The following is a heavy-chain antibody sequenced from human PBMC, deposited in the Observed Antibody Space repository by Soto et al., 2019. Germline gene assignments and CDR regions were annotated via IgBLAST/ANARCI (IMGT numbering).Heavy chain of an antibody. D-gene: IGHD1-26*01. Sequence: SETLSLTCAVSGYSISSGYYWGWLRQPEGKGLEWIGYMYHSGSIYYSPSLKSRVTISVDTSKDQFSLKLSSVTAADRAVFYCARLRCEQPWVFDDWGQGTLVTVSS. V-gene: IGHV4-38-2*01. CDR1: GYSISSGYY. CDR3: ARLRCEQPWVFDD. CDR2: MYHSGSI. J-gene: IGHJ4*02.